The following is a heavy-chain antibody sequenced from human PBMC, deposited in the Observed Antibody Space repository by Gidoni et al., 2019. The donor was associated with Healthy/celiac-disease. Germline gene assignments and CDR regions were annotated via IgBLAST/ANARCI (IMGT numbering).Heavy chain of an antibody. V-gene: IGHV1-69*02. Sequence: QVQLVQSGAAVKKPGSSVKVSCKASGSTFSSYTISWVRKAPGQGLEWMGRIIPILGIANYAQKFQGRVTITADKSTSTADMELSSLRSEETAVYYCARGPCRGGPYSNYAAYYYYGMDVWGQGTTVTVSS. CDR2: IIPILGIA. CDR1: GSTFSSYT. CDR3: ARGPCRGGPYSNYAAYYYYGMDV. D-gene: IGHD4-4*01. J-gene: IGHJ6*02.